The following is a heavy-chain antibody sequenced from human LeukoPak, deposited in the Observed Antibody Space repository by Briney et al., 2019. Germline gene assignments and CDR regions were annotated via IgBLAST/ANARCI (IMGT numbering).Heavy chain of an antibody. D-gene: IGHD6-19*01. CDR3: ARQRGGQWLPNDAFDI. CDR2: IYPGDSDT. CDR1: GYSFTSYW. J-gene: IGHJ3*02. V-gene: IGHV5-51*01. Sequence: KPGESLKISCKGSGYSFTSYWIGWVREMPGKGLEWMGIIYPGDSDTRYSPSFQGQVTISADKSISTAYLQWSSLKASDTAMYYCARQRGGQWLPNDAFDIWGQGTMVTVSS.